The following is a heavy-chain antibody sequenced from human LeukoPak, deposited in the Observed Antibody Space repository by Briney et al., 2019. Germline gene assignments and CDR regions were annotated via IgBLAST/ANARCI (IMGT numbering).Heavy chain of an antibody. D-gene: IGHD2-8*02. CDR1: GGPLTSSSFY. Sequence: SETLSLTCTVSGGPLTSSSFYWGWIRQPPGKGLEWIGSVSYSGNTYYPQSLKSRVTVSRDTSKNQFSLKLTAVTAADTAMYYCARELFTGGYFDSWGLGTLVTVSS. CDR3: ARELFTGGYFDS. CDR2: VSYSGNT. V-gene: IGHV4-39*07. J-gene: IGHJ4*02.